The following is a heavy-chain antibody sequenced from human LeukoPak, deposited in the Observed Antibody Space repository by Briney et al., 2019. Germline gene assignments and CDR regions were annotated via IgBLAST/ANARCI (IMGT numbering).Heavy chain of an antibody. CDR2: TYYRSKWSN. D-gene: IGHD3-22*01. V-gene: IGHV6-1*01. CDR3: ARGIADSTGYYYVDY. J-gene: IGHJ4*02. CDR1: GDSVSSNSAT. Sequence: SQTLPLTCGISGDSVSSNSATWNWIRQSPSRGLEWLGRTYYRSKWSNDYAVSVKSRITINPDTSKNQFSLQLNSVTPEDTAVYYCARGIADSTGYYYVDYWGQGTLVTVSS.